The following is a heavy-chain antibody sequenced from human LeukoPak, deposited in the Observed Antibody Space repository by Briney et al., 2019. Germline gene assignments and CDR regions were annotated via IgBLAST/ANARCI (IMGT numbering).Heavy chain of an antibody. Sequence: GGSLRLSCAASGFTFDDYGMSWVRQAPGKGLEWVSGINWNGGSTGYADSVKGRFTISRDNAKNSLYLQMNSPRAEDTAVYYCTKEGGLYDSGGYFDYWGQGTLVTVSS. D-gene: IGHD3-3*01. CDR3: TKEGGLYDSGGYFDY. V-gene: IGHV3-20*04. CDR1: GFTFDDYG. J-gene: IGHJ4*02. CDR2: INWNGGST.